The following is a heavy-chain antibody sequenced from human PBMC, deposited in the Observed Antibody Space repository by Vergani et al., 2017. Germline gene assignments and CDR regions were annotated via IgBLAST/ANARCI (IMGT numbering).Heavy chain of an antibody. Sequence: EVQLLESGGGLVQPGRSLRLSCAASGFTFDDYAMHWVRQAPGKGLEWVSGISWNSGSIGYADSVKGRFTISRDNAKNSLYLQMNSLRAEDTALYYCAKGVRGVMGNDAFDIWGQGTMVTVSS. CDR3: AKGVRGVMGNDAFDI. J-gene: IGHJ3*02. CDR1: GFTFDDYA. D-gene: IGHD3-10*01. CDR2: ISWNSGSI. V-gene: IGHV3-9*01.